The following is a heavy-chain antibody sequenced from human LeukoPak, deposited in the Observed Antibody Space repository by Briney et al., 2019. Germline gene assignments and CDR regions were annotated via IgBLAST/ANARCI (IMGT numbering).Heavy chain of an antibody. CDR2: INLDGRKK. V-gene: IGHV3-7*01. Sequence: GGSLRLSCAASGFTFSSYAMSWVRQAPGKGPEWVANINLDGRKKYHVDSVKGRFTISRDNAQNSLYLQMNSLKVEDTAVYYCARDETGGHFENWGQGTLVTASS. CDR3: ARDETGGHFEN. J-gene: IGHJ4*02. D-gene: IGHD3-10*01. CDR1: GFTFSSYA.